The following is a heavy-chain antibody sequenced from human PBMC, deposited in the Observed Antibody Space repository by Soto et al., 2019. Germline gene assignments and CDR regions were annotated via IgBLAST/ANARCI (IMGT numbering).Heavy chain of an antibody. CDR3: AKDYGDWYWYFDL. CDR1: GFTFSSYA. J-gene: IGHJ2*01. Sequence: EVQLLESGGGLVQPGGSLRLSCAASGFTFSSYAMSWVRQAPGKGLEWVSAISGSGGSTYYADSVKGRFTISRDNSKNPLYLQMNRLRAEDTAVYYCAKDYGDWYWYFDLWGRGTLVTVSS. V-gene: IGHV3-23*01. D-gene: IGHD4-17*01. CDR2: ISGSGGST.